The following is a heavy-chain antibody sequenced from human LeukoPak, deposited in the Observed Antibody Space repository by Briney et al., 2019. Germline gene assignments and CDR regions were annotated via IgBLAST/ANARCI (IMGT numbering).Heavy chain of an antibody. CDR1: DYSISSGYY. J-gene: IGHJ4*02. D-gene: IGHD5-24*01. CDR2: IYHSGST. V-gene: IGHV4-38-2*02. CDR3: ARNPGWDGYNYPDY. Sequence: PSETLSLTCTVSDYSISSGYYWGWIRQPPGKGLEWIGNIYHSGSTYYNPSLKSRVTISVDTSKNQFSLKLSSVTAADTAVYYCARNPGWDGYNYPDYWGQGTLVTVSS.